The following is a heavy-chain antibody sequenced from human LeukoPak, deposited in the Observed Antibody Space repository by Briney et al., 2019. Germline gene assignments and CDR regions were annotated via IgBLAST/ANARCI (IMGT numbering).Heavy chain of an antibody. D-gene: IGHD3-10*01. CDR2: IYYSGRT. Sequence: SETLSLTCTASGGSISSYYWSWIRQPPGKALEWIGYIYYSGRTNYNPSLRSRVTISVDTSKNQFSLKLSSVTAADTAVYYCARVLWFGESHWYFDLWGRGTLVTVSS. J-gene: IGHJ2*01. CDR1: GGSISSYY. V-gene: IGHV4-59*01. CDR3: ARVLWFGESHWYFDL.